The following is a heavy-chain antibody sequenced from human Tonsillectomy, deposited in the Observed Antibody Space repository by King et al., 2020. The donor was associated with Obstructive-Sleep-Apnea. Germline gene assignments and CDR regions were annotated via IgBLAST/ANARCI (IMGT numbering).Heavy chain of an antibody. V-gene: IGHV3-33*01. Sequence: VQLVESGGGVVQPGRSLRLSWAASGFILSSYGMHWVRQAPGKGLEWVAVIWFDGSKRYYGESVKGRFTISRDNSKKTLYLQMNSLRAEDTAVYYCGRNYYVSSAYYYDAIDMWGKGKRVTVSS. D-gene: IGHD3-22*01. CDR2: IWFDGSKR. J-gene: IGHJ3*02. CDR1: GFILSSYG. CDR3: GRNYYVSSAYYYDAIDM.